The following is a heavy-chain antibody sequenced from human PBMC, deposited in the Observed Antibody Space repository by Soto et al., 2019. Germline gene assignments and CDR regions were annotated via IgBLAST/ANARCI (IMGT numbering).Heavy chain of an antibody. Sequence: QVQLVQSGAEEKKPGASVKVSCKASGYTFTNYAMHWVRQAPGQRLEWMGWINAGNGNTKYSQKFQGRVTITRDTSAITVYMELSSLRSEDTAVYYCARSPSLFTDYWGQGTLVTVSS. D-gene: IGHD2-2*01. J-gene: IGHJ4*02. V-gene: IGHV1-3*05. CDR1: GYTFTNYA. CDR2: INAGNGNT. CDR3: ARSPSLFTDY.